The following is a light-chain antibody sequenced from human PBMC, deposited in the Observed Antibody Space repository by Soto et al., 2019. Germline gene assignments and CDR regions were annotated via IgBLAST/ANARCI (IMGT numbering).Light chain of an antibody. CDR1: GSDVGSFDL. CDR2: EGS. CDR3: SSYAGSMTWV. J-gene: IGLJ3*02. Sequence: QSVLTQPASVSGSPEQSITISCTGPGSDVGSFDLVSWYQQHPGKAPKLIIFEGSKRPSGISTRFSGSKSDNRASLTISGLQAEDEADYYCSSYAGSMTWVFGGGTKLTVL. V-gene: IGLV2-23*01.